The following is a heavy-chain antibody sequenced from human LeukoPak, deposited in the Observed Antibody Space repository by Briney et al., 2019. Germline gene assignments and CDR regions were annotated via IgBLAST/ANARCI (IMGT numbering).Heavy chain of an antibody. Sequence: PSETPSLTCTVSGGSTSDYYWTWIRQPPGKGLEWIGQIHYRGITNYNPSLRSRVTISLDTSGKQFSLRLTSVTAADTAMYYCASRMQLLKYSHFWGQGSLVTVSS. CDR2: IHYRGIT. CDR1: GGSTSDYY. D-gene: IGHD2-15*01. CDR3: ASRMQLLKYSHF. J-gene: IGHJ4*02. V-gene: IGHV4-59*08.